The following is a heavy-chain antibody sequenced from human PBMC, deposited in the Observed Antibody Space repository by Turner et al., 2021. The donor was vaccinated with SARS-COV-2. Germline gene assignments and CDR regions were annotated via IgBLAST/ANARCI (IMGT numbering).Heavy chain of an antibody. Sequence: QLQLQESGPGLVKPSETLSLTCTVSGGSISSSSYYWGWIRQPPGKGLEWIGSIYYSGSTYYNPSLKSRVTISVDMSKNQFSLKLSSVTAADTAVYYCATSTVAGTELNYYGMDVWGQGTTVTVSS. V-gene: IGHV4-39*01. J-gene: IGHJ6*02. CDR3: ATSTVAGTELNYYGMDV. CDR1: GGSISSSSYY. D-gene: IGHD6-13*01. CDR2: IYYSGST.